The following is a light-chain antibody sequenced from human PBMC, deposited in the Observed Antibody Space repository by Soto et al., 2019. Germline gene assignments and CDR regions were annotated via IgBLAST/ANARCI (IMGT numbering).Light chain of an antibody. CDR3: AAWDDSLNGYV. J-gene: IGLJ1*01. Sequence: VLTQPPSASGTPGQRVTISCSGSSSNIGSNTVNWYQQLPGTAPKLLIYSNNQRPSGVPDRFSGSKSGTSASLAISGLQSEDEADYYCAAWDDSLNGYVFGTGTKLTVL. CDR2: SNN. CDR1: SSNIGSNT. V-gene: IGLV1-44*01.